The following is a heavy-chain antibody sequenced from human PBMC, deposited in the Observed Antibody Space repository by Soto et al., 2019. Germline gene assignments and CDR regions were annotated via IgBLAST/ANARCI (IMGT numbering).Heavy chain of an antibody. J-gene: IGHJ6*02. CDR1: GFTFSNAW. D-gene: IGHD3-9*01. CDR3: NTDLTDILPWDV. CDR2: IKSKTDGGTT. V-gene: IGHV3-15*07. Sequence: EVQLVESGGGLVKPGGSLRLSCAASGFTFSNAWMNWVRQAPGKGLEWVGRIKSKTDGGTTDYAAPVKGRFTISRDDSKNTLYLQMNSLKTEDTAVYYCNTDLTDILPWDVWGQGTTVTVSS.